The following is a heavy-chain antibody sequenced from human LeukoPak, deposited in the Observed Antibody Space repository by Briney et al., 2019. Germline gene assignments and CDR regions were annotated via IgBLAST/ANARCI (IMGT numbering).Heavy chain of an antibody. CDR2: INHSGST. CDR1: GGSFSGYY. V-gene: IGHV4-34*01. D-gene: IGHD5-18*01. CDR3: ARGGYSYGSPLDY. J-gene: IGHJ4*02. Sequence: TSETLSLTCAVYGGSFSGYYWSWIRQPPGKGLEWIGEINHSGSTNYNPSLKSRVTISVDTSKNQFSLKLSSVTAADTAVYYCARGGYSYGSPLDYWGQGTLVTVSS.